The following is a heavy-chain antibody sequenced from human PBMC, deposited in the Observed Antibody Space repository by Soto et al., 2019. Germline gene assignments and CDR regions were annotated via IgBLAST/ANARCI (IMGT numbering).Heavy chain of an antibody. V-gene: IGHV1-18*01. D-gene: IGHD6-19*01. CDR3: ARDLALALIDY. CDR1: DYTFTSYG. J-gene: IGHJ4*02. Sequence: ASVKVSCKASDYTFTSYGISWVRQAPGQGLEWMGWISAYNGNTKYAQKFQGRVTMTTDTSTSTAYMELRSLRSDDTAVYYCARDLALALIDYWGQGTLVTVSS. CDR2: ISAYNGNT.